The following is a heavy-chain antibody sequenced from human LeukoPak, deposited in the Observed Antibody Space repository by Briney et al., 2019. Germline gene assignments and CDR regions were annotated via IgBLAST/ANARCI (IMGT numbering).Heavy chain of an antibody. CDR3: ARGQLYYDSSGFDY. D-gene: IGHD3-22*01. J-gene: IGHJ4*02. CDR1: GFTFNTYS. Sequence: GGSLRLSCAASGFTFNTYSMHWVRQAPGKGLEWVSVILYDGSTKYYADSVKGRFTISRDNAKKSVYLQMNSLRAEDTAVYYCARGQLYYDSSGFDYWGQGTLVTVSS. CDR2: ILYDGSTK. V-gene: IGHV3-30*04.